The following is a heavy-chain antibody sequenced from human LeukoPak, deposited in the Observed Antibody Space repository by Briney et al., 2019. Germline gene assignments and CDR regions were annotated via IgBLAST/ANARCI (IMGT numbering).Heavy chain of an antibody. D-gene: IGHD6-13*01. V-gene: IGHV4-38-2*02. CDR1: GYSISSGYY. Sequence: SETLSLTCTVSGYSISSGYYWGWIRPSPGKVLEWIGSIYNSGVTYYNPSLKSRVTISIDMSKNQFSLKLSSVTAADTAVYYCARAYHSSWYLNWFDPWGQGTLVTVSS. CDR2: IYNSGVT. J-gene: IGHJ5*02. CDR3: ARAYHSSWYLNWFDP.